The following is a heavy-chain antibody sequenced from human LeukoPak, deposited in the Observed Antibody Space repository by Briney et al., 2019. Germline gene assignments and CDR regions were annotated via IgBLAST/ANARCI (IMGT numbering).Heavy chain of an antibody. J-gene: IGHJ4*02. CDR1: GGSISSSSYY. V-gene: IGHV4-39*07. Sequence: PSETLSLTCTVSGGSISSSSYYWGWIRQPPGKGLEWIGSIYYSGSTYYNPSLKSRVTISVDTSKNQFSLKLSSVTAADTAVYYCTRDRGDGYPYYWGQGTLVTVSS. CDR3: TRDRGDGYPYY. CDR2: IYYSGST. D-gene: IGHD5-24*01.